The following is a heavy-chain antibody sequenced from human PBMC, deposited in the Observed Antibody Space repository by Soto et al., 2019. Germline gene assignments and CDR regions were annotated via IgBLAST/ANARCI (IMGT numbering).Heavy chain of an antibody. D-gene: IGHD7-27*01. CDR2: FYWDDDK. CDR3: AHSLIPNWGSRGAFDY. CDR1: GFSLSTSGVG. Sequence: QITLKESGPTLVKPTQTLTLTCTFSGFSLSTSGVGVGWIRQPPGKALEWLALFYWDDDKRYSPSLKSRLTITKDTSKNQVVLTMTNMDPVDTATYYCAHSLIPNWGSRGAFDYWGQGTLVTVSS. J-gene: IGHJ4*02. V-gene: IGHV2-5*02.